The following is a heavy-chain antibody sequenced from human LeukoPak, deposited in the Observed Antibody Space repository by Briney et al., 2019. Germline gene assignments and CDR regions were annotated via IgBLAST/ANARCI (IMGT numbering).Heavy chain of an antibody. J-gene: IGHJ4*02. CDR2: VSDSGST. V-gene: IGHV4-59*01. CDR3: ARSHGLY. Sequence: PSETLSLTCTVSADSFSGYLWAWIRQPPGKGLEWIGYVSDSGSTNYNPSLKSRASISLDTAKNQFSLKLRSVTAADTAVYYCARSHGLYWGQGTLVTVSS. CDR1: ADSFSGYL.